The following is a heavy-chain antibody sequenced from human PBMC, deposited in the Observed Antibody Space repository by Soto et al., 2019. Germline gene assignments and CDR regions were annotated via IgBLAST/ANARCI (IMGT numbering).Heavy chain of an antibody. J-gene: IGHJ5*02. CDR3: ARLISWNYEGNWFDP. Sequence: SETLSLTCAVSGYSIRSGYYWGWIRQPPGKGLEWIGSIYYSGLTDYIPSLESRVTISVDTSKNQFSLKVTSVTAADTAVYYCARLISWNYEGNWFDPWGQGTLVTVS. CDR1: GYSIRSGYY. V-gene: IGHV4-38-2*01. CDR2: IYYSGLT. D-gene: IGHD1-7*01.